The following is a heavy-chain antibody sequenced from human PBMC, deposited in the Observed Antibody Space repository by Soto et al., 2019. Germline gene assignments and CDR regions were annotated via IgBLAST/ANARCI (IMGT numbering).Heavy chain of an antibody. J-gene: IGHJ4*02. Sequence: EVQLLESGGGLVQPGGSLRLSCAASGFTFSNYAANWVRHAPGKGLEWVSTISGSGGSTYYADAVKGRFTISRDNSKNTLSLQMNIATAEDTVVYYCAKDKGSSWYELDCWGQGTLVYVSS. CDR3: AKDKGSSWYELDC. D-gene: IGHD6-13*01. CDR1: GFTFSNYA. V-gene: IGHV3-23*01. CDR2: ISGSGGST.